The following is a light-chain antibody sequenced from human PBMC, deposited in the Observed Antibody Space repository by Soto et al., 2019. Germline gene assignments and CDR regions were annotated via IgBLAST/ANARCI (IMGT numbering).Light chain of an antibody. J-gene: IGLJ1*01. CDR1: SSDIESYDL. Sequence: LTQPASVSGSPGQSITISCTGTSSDIESYDLVSWYQQHPGTAPKLIIYEVTKRPSGVSTRFSGSKSGNTASLTISGLQAVDEADYYCCSFADFTYVFGTGTEVTVL. CDR3: CSFADFTYV. V-gene: IGLV2-23*02. CDR2: EVT.